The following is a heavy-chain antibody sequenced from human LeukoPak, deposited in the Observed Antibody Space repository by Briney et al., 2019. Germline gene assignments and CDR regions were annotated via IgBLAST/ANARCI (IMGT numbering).Heavy chain of an antibody. CDR3: ASTSGITGTTGGY. J-gene: IGHJ4*02. CDR2: IYYSGST. D-gene: IGHD1-20*01. CDR1: GGSISNYY. V-gene: IGHV4-59*08. Sequence: SETLSLTCTVSGGSISNYYWSWIRQPPGKGLEWIGYIYYSGSTNNNPSLKSRVTISVDTSKNQFSLKLSSVTAADTAVYYCASTSGITGTTGGYWGQGTLVTVSS.